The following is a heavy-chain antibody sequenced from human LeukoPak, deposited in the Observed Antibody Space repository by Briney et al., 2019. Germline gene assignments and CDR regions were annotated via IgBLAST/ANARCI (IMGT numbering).Heavy chain of an antibody. CDR3: ARDSGTTGEVKFDP. CDR2: INHSGST. V-gene: IGHV4-34*01. CDR1: GGSFSGYY. Sequence: SETLSLTCAVYGGSFSGYYWSWIRQPPGKGLEWIGEINHSGSTNYNPSLKSRVTISVDTSKNKFSLKLSSVTAADTAVYYCARDSGTTGEVKFDPWGQGTLVTVSS. J-gene: IGHJ5*02. D-gene: IGHD3-10*01.